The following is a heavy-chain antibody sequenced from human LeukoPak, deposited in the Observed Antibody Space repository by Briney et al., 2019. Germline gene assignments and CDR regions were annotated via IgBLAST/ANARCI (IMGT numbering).Heavy chain of an antibody. Sequence: SETLSLTCTISGGSISSISYYWGWIRQPPGKGLEWIGSIYYTGSTNYNPSLKSRVTISVDTSKNQFSLKLSSVTAADTAVYYCARTRLLVTPYYFDYWGQGTLVTVSS. D-gene: IGHD3-9*01. CDR3: ARTRLLVTPYYFDY. CDR1: GGSISSISYY. J-gene: IGHJ4*02. CDR2: IYYTGST. V-gene: IGHV4-39*07.